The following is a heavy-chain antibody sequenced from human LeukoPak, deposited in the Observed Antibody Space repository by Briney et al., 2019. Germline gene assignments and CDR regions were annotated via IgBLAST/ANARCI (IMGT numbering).Heavy chain of an antibody. J-gene: IGHJ5*02. V-gene: IGHV4-4*07. CDR2: IYTGGSP. Sequence: SETLSLTCTVSGGSISSYDWSWIRQPAGKGLEWIGRIYTGGSPNYNPSLKSRVTMSVDTSKKQFSLKLSSVTAADTAIYYCARHSFPGTYTPNNWFDPWGQGTLVTVSS. CDR1: GGSISSYD. CDR3: ARHSFPGTYTPNNWFDP. D-gene: IGHD3-10*01.